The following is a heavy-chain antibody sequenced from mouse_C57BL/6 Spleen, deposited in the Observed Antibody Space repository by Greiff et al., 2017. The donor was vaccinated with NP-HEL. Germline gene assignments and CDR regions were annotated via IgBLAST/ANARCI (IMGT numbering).Heavy chain of an antibody. CDR2: IHPNSGST. V-gene: IGHV1-64*01. CDR3: ARSYGNTYYFDY. J-gene: IGHJ2*01. CDR1: GYTFTSYW. D-gene: IGHD2-1*01. Sequence: QVQLKQPGAELVKPGASVKLSCKASGYTFTSYWMHWVKQRPGQGLEWIGMIHPNSGSTNYNEKFKSKATLTVDKSSSTAYMQLSSLTSEDSAVYYCARSYGNTYYFDYWGQGTTLTVSS.